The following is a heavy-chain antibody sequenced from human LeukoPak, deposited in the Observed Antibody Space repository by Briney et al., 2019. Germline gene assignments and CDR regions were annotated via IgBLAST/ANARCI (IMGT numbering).Heavy chain of an antibody. CDR2: ISRSADYI. V-gene: IGHV3-48*03. CDR1: GFTFINYD. Sequence: GRSLRLSCAASGFTFINYDMNWVRQAPGKGLEWVSYISRSADYIYYAASVKGRFTISRDNAKNALFLQMDSLRADDTALYYCARDGGSYLPDYWGQGTLVTVSS. CDR3: ARDGGSYLPDY. J-gene: IGHJ4*02. D-gene: IGHD1-26*01.